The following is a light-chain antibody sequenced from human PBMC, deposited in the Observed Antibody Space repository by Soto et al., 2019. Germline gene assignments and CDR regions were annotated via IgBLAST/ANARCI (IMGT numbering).Light chain of an antibody. V-gene: IGKV3-20*01. CDR3: QQYGSSGT. CDR2: GAS. Sequence: EIVLTQSPDTLSLSPLETATLSFMASQSVSNNYLAWYQQKPGQAPRLLIYGASNRATGIPDRFSGSGSGTDFTLTISRLETEDFAVYYCQQYGSSGTFGQGTKVDIK. CDR1: QSVSNNY. J-gene: IGKJ1*01.